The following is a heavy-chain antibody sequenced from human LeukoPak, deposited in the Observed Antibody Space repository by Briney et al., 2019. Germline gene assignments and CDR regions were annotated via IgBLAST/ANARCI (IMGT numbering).Heavy chain of an antibody. CDR2: IWYDGSNK. D-gene: IGHD1-26*01. Sequence: GGSLRLSCAASGFTFSSYGMHCVRQAPGKGLEGVADIWYDGSNKYYADSVKGRFPISRDNSKNPLYLQMNSLRAEDTAVYYCARDYSGSYAFDYWGQGTLVTVSS. J-gene: IGHJ4*02. V-gene: IGHV3-33*01. CDR3: ARDYSGSYAFDY. CDR1: GFTFSSYG.